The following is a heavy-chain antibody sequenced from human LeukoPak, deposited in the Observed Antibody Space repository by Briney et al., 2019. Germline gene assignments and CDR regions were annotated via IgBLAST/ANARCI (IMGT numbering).Heavy chain of an antibody. CDR1: GFIFDDYG. D-gene: IGHD1-14*01. J-gene: IGHJ6*04. CDR2: ISRNNAR. CDR3: AKEDVTRKGYMDV. V-gene: IGHV3-9*01. Sequence: PGGSLRLSCEASGFIFDDYGMHWVRQAPGKGLEWVSGISRNNARGYAGSVRGRVTISRDNARNSLYLQMNSLREEDTASYYCAKEDVTRKGYMDVWGKGTTVTVSS.